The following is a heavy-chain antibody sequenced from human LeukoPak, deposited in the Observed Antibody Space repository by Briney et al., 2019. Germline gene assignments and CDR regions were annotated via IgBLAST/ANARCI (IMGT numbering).Heavy chain of an antibody. V-gene: IGHV4-4*07. D-gene: IGHD2-2*01. CDR3: ARDGSSVFWYFDL. CDR1: GGSIRSYY. CDR2: LYASGST. J-gene: IGHJ2*01. Sequence: PSETLSLTCTVSGGSIRSYYWSCIREPAGKGLEWIGRLYASGSTNYNPSLKSRVTMSVDTSKNQFSLRLTSVTAADTAVYYCARDGSSVFWYFDLWGRGSRVTVSS.